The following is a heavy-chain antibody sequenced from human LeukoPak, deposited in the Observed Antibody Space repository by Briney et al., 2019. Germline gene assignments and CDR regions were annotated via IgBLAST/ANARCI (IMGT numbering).Heavy chain of an antibody. Sequence: PSETLSLTCIVSGGSITSYYWSWIRQPPGKGLEWIGSIYYSGSTYYNPSLKSRVSISVDPSKSQFSLKLTSVTAADTAVYYCATHPLLDYWGQGSLVTVSS. V-gene: IGHV4-59*08. CDR3: ATHPLLDY. CDR1: GGSITSYY. D-gene: IGHD3-16*02. CDR2: IYYSGST. J-gene: IGHJ4*02.